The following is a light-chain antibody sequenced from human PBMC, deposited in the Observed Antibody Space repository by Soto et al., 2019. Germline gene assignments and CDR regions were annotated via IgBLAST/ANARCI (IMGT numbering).Light chain of an antibody. CDR3: QQYNSYSRT. CDR1: HGVSSW. CDR2: DAS. J-gene: IGKJ1*01. Sequence: IQMSQSTSTLSGSVGDRVTITCRASHGVSSWLAWYQQKPGRPPKLLIYDASTLESGVPLRFSVSGSGTEFTLTINRLQTDDFAFYYCQQYNSYSRTFCQGTMVDI. V-gene: IGKV1-5*01.